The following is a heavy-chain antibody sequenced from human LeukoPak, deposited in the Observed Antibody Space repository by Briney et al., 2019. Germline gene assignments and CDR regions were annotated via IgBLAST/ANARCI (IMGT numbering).Heavy chain of an antibody. CDR1: GFTFSGYW. D-gene: IGHD1-7*01. CDR2: IDEDGSAK. J-gene: IGHJ6*03. Sequence: GGSLRLSCAASGFTFSGYWMTWLRQAPGKGPEWVANIDEDGSAKYYLGSVKGRFTISRDNAENSLYLQMNSLKTEDTAVYYCTRDPREITGTTRPYYYYMDVWGKGTTVTVSS. CDR3: TRDPREITGTTRPYYYYMDV. V-gene: IGHV3-7*03.